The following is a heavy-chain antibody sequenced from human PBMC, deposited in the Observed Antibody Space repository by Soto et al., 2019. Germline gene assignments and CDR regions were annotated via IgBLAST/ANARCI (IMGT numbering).Heavy chain of an antibody. CDR3: VHRRADCSATTCYHWFDP. D-gene: IGHD2-15*01. V-gene: IGHV2-5*02. CDR2: IYWDDDK. J-gene: IGHJ5*02. CDR1: GFSLSTNEVG. Sequence: QITLRESGPTLVKPTQTLTLTCTFSGFSLSTNEVGVGWIRQPPGKALEWLGFIYWDDDKGYSPSLNSRLTNTKDTTNIQVVLTLGNMDPVDTATYYCVHRRADCSATTCYHWFDPWGQGTRVTVSS.